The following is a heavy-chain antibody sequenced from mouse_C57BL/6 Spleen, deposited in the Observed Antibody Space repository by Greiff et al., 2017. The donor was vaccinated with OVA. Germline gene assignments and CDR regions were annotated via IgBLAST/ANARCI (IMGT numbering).Heavy chain of an antibody. D-gene: IGHD1-1*01. CDR1: GYAFSSYW. V-gene: IGHV1-80*01. CDR2: IYPGDGDT. Sequence: VQLQQSGAELVKPGASVKISCKASGYAFSSYWMNWVKQRPGKGLEWIGQIYPGDGDTNYNGKFKGKATLTADKSSSTAYMQLSSLTSEDSAVYFCARERVITTVPYYFDYWGQGTTLTVSS. J-gene: IGHJ2*01. CDR3: ARERVITTVPYYFDY.